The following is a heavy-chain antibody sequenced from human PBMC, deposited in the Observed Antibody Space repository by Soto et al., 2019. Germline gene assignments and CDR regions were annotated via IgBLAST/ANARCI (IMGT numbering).Heavy chain of an antibody. CDR3: ASGKSQMSHDRMGFYYYMDV. CDR2: VIPLLDAS. V-gene: IGHV1-69*08. CDR1: GAIFNNYT. J-gene: IGHJ6*03. D-gene: IGHD3-9*01. Sequence: QLVQPGAEVTKPGSSVKISCTASGAIFNNYTFTWVRRAPGRGFEWMGRVIPLLDASNYAERFQDRLKITADRFTNTVYMELSGLRSEDSAIYYCASGKSQMSHDRMGFYYYMDVWGKGTTVTVSS.